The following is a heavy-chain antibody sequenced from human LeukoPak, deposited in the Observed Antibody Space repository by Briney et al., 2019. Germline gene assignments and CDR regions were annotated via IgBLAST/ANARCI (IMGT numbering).Heavy chain of an antibody. CDR3: ATDLSSSSIY. V-gene: IGHV1-2*02. D-gene: IGHD6-13*01. CDR1: GYTFTGYY. J-gene: IGHJ4*01. CDR2: INPNSGGT. Sequence: ASVKVSCKASGYTFTGYYLHWVRQAPGQGLEWMGWINPNSGGTNYAQKFQVRVTMTRDTSISTAYMELSRLSSDDTAVYYCATDLSSSSIYWGQGTLVTVSS.